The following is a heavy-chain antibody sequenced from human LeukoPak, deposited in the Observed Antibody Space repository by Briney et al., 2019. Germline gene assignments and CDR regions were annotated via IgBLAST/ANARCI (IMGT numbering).Heavy chain of an antibody. V-gene: IGHV1-69*06. CDR1: GGTFSSYA. CDR3: ARGIYISPRSAFDI. Sequence: GASVKVSCKASGGTFSSYAISWVRQAPGQGLEWMGGIIPIFGTANYAQKFQGRVTITADKSTSTAYMELSSLRSEDTAVYYCARGIYISPRSAFDIWGQGTMVTVSS. J-gene: IGHJ3*02. CDR2: IIPIFGTA. D-gene: IGHD3-3*02.